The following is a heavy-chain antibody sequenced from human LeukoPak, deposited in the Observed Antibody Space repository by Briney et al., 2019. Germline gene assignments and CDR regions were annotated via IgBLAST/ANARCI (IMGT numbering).Heavy chain of an antibody. CDR3: ARVEYSYGPPYYYFYYMDV. J-gene: IGHJ6*03. V-gene: IGHV3-53*01. CDR2: VYSSGNT. CDR1: GFSVSNNY. D-gene: IGHD5-18*01. Sequence: GGSLRLSCAASGFSVSNNYMTWVRQAPGKGLEWVSVVYSSGNTYYADFVKGRFTISRDNSKNTLYLQMNSLTVEDTAVYYCARVEYSYGPPYYYFYYMDVWGKGTTVTVSS.